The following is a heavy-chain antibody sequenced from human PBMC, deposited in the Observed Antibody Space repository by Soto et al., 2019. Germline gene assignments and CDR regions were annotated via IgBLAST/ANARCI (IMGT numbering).Heavy chain of an antibody. V-gene: IGHV4-31*03. J-gene: IGHJ3*02. CDR1: GGSISSGGYY. Sequence: QVQLQESGPGLVKPSQTLSLTCTVSGGSISSGGYYWSWIRQHPGKGLEWIGYIYYSGSTYYNPSLKSRVTISVDTSKNQFSLKLSSVTAADTAVYYCARIVRDYDFWSGYYTDDAFDIWGRGTMVTVSS. CDR2: IYYSGST. CDR3: ARIVRDYDFWSGYYTDDAFDI. D-gene: IGHD3-3*01.